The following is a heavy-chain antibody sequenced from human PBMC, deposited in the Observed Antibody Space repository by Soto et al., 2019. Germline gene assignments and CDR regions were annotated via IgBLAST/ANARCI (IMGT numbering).Heavy chain of an antibody. V-gene: IGHV4-39*07. CDR1: DGSINGRIYY. CDR2: ISYIGST. CDR3: ARGMAEEQTSNYFDY. J-gene: IGHJ4*02. Sequence: SETLSLTCSVSDGSINGRIYYWGWMRPPPGKGLEWNASISYIGSTYHNPSLKSRVTISIDMSKNQFSLNLRSVTAADTAVYYCARGMAEEQTSNYFDYWGQGALVTVSS.